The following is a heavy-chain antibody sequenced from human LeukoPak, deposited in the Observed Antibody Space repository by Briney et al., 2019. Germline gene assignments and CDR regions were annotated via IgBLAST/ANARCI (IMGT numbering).Heavy chain of an antibody. CDR3: ASGSTSPYYYYYYMDV. CDR2: IIPIFGTA. J-gene: IGHJ6*03. Sequence: SVKVSCKASGGTFSSYAISWVRQAPGQGLEWMGGIIPIFGTANYAQKFQGRVTITTDESTSTAYMELSSLRSEDTAVYYCASGSTSPYYYYYYMDVWGKGTMVTVSS. V-gene: IGHV1-69*05. CDR1: GGTFSSYA. D-gene: IGHD2-2*01.